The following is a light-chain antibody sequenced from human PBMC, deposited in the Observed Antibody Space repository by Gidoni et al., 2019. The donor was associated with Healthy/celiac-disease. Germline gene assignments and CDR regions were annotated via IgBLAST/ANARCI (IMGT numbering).Light chain of an antibody. Sequence: LQMPHSPSTLSASVGDRVPITCRASQSISRWLACYQQKPGKAPKLLNYKASSLERGVPSRFSGSGSGTEFTLTISSLQTDDFATYYCQQYNSYWTFGQXTKVEIK. CDR1: QSISRW. J-gene: IGKJ1*01. V-gene: IGKV1-5*03. CDR2: KAS. CDR3: QQYNSYWT.